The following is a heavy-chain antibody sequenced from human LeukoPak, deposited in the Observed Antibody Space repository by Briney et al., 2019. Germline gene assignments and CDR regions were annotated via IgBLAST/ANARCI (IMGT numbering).Heavy chain of an antibody. CDR2: FDPEDGET. J-gene: IGHJ4*02. D-gene: IGHD3-10*01. V-gene: IGHV1-24*01. Sequence: ASVKVSCKVSGYTLTELSMHWVRQAPGKGLEWMGGFDPEDGETIYAQKFQGRVTMTEDTSTDTAYMELSSLRSEDTAVYYCATDPSYYGSGSYQQNDYWGQGTLVTVSS. CDR1: GYTLTELS. CDR3: ATDPSYYGSGSYQQNDY.